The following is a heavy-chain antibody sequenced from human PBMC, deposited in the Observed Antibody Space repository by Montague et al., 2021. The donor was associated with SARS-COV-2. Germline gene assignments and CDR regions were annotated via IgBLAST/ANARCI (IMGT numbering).Heavy chain of an antibody. CDR2: IHHGGST. D-gene: IGHD3-10*01. J-gene: IGHJ6*03. CDR1: GGSLSTYS. CDR3: ARLGDGVVPSPILGVGPYYAYYYEDV. V-gene: IGHV4-34*01. Sequence: SETLSLTCAVHGGSLSTYSWNWIRQPPGKGLEWIGEIHHGGSTNYNSSLKSRVTISADTSKNQFSLKLTSVAAADTAVYYCARLGDGVVPSPILGVGPYYAYYYEDVWGKGTTVTVS.